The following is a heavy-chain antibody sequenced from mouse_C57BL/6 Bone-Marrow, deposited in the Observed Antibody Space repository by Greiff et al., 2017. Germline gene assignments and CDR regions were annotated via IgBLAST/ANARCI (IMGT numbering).Heavy chain of an antibody. D-gene: IGHD1-1*01. CDR1: GYTFTSYW. Sequence: VQGVESGAELAKPGASVKLSCKASGYTFTSYWMHWVKQRPGQGLEWIGYINPSSGYTKYTQKFKDKATLTADKSSSTAYMQLSSLTYEDSAVYYCARGRAVVALYYFDYWGQGTTRTVAS. CDR3: ARGRAVVALYYFDY. V-gene: IGHV1-7*01. J-gene: IGHJ2*01. CDR2: INPSSGYT.